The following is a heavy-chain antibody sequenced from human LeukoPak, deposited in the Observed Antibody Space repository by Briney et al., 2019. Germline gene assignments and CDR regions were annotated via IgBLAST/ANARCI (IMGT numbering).Heavy chain of an antibody. CDR1: RFTVSSNY. CDR3: ARAQGRLVPPAY. V-gene: IGHV4-34*01. J-gene: IGHJ4*02. Sequence: GSLRLSCAASRFTVSSNYMGWVRQAPGKGLEWIGEMNHSGSTNYNPSLKSRVTISADTSKKQFSLRLSSVTAADTAVYFCARAQGRLVPPAYWGRGTLVTVSS. D-gene: IGHD6-19*01. CDR2: MNHSGST.